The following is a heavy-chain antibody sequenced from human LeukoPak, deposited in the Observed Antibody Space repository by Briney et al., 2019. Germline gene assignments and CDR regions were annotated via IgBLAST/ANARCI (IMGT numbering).Heavy chain of an antibody. CDR3: ARDSYYYYDSSGYYYRGDVFDI. D-gene: IGHD3-22*01. CDR2: IYCSGST. Sequence: SETLSLTCTVSGGSISSHYWSWIRQPPGKGLEWIGYIYCSGSTNYNPSLKSRVTISVDTSKNQFSLKLSSVTAADTAVYYCARDSYYYYDSSGYYYRGDVFDIWGQGTTVTVSS. J-gene: IGHJ3*02. CDR1: GGSISSHY. V-gene: IGHV4-59*11.